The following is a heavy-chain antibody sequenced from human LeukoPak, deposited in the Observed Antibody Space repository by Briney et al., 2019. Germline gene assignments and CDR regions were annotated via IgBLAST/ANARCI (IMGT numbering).Heavy chain of an antibody. V-gene: IGHV4-34*01. CDR3: ARVGSYRNPTMDV. J-gene: IGHJ6*02. CDR2: INHSGST. D-gene: IGHD4-4*01. Sequence: SETLSLTCTVSGGSISNYYWSWIRQPPGKGLEWIGEINHSGSTNYHPSLKSRVTISVDTSKNQFSLKLSSVTAADTAVYYCARVGSYRNPTMDVWGQGTTVTVSS. CDR1: GGSISNYY.